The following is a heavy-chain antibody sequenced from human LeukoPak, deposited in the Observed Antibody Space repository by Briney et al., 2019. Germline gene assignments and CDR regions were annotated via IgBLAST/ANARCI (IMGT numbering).Heavy chain of an antibody. D-gene: IGHD4-11*01. V-gene: IGHV4-59*01. CDR1: GGSISSYY. CDR3: ARVQVTSYYYMDV. J-gene: IGHJ6*03. Sequence: SETLSLTCTVSGGSISSYYWSWIRQPPGKGLEWIGYIYYSRSTNYNPSLKSRVTISVDTSKNQFSLKLSSVTAADTAVYYCARVQVTSYYYMDVWGKGTTVTVSS. CDR2: IYYSRST.